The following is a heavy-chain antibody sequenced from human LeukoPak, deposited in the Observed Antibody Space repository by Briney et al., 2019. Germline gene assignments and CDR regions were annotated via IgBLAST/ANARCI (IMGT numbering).Heavy chain of an antibody. CDR2: ISYDGSNE. J-gene: IGHJ5*02. V-gene: IGHV3-30*04. CDR1: GFTFSSYV. D-gene: IGHD3-16*02. CDR3: ARGSLRVWGSYRYTWFDP. Sequence: GGSLRLSCAASGFTFSSYVMHWVRQAPGKGLEWVAIISYDGSNEYYADSVKGRFTISRDNSKNTLYLQMNSLRAADTAVYYCARGSLRVWGSYRYTWFDPWGQGTLVTVSS.